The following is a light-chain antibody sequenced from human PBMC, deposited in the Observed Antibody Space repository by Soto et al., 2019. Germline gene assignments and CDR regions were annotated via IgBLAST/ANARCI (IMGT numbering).Light chain of an antibody. J-gene: IGKJ1*01. CDR1: QSISSY. Sequence: DIQMTQSPSSLSASVGDRVTITCRASQSISSYLNWYQQKPGKAPKLLIYAASSLRSGVPSRFSGSGSGTDFTLTISSLQPEDFATYYCQQSYSTPWTVGQGTKVEIK. CDR2: AAS. V-gene: IGKV1-39*01. CDR3: QQSYSTPWT.